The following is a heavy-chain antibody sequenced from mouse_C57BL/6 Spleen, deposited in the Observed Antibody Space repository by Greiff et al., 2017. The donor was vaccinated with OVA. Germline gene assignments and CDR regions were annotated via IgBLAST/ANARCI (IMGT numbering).Heavy chain of an antibody. CDR2: IRSKSNNYAT. J-gene: IGHJ2*01. CDR1: GFSFNTYA. D-gene: IGHD1-1*01. CDR3: VRHDYYGSSSLDY. Sequence: EVHLVESGGGLVQPKGSLKLSCAASGFSFNTYAMNWVRQAPGKGLEWVARIRSKSNNYATYYADSVKDRFTISRDDSESMLYLQMNNLKTEDTAMYYCVRHDYYGSSSLDYWGQGTTLTVSS. V-gene: IGHV10-1*01.